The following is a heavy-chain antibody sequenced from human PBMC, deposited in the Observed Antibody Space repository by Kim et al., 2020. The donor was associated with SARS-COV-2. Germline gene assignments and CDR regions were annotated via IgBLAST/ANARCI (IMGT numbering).Heavy chain of an antibody. Sequence: GGSLRLSCAASGFTFSSYAMSWVRQAPGKGLEWVSAISGSGGSTYYADSVKGRFTISKDNTKNTLYLQMNSLRAEATAVYYCAKDAGGSGWYLGYFQHWGQGTLVTVSS. CDR3: AKDAGGSGWYLGYFQH. D-gene: IGHD6-19*01. CDR2: ISGSGGST. CDR1: GFTFSSYA. V-gene: IGHV3-23*01. J-gene: IGHJ1*01.